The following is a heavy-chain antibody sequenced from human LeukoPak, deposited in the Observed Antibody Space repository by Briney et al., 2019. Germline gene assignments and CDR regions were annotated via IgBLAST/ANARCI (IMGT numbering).Heavy chain of an antibody. J-gene: IGHJ4*02. CDR3: ARDHAVAGTFDY. CDR1: GFTFSSYE. D-gene: IGHD6-19*01. V-gene: IGHV3-48*03. CDR2: ISSSGSTI. Sequence: GGSLRLSCAASGFTFSSYEMNWVRQAPGKGLEWVSYISSSGSTIYYADSVKGRFTISRDNAKNSLYLQMNSLRAEDTAVYYCARDHAVAGTFDYWGQGTLVTVPS.